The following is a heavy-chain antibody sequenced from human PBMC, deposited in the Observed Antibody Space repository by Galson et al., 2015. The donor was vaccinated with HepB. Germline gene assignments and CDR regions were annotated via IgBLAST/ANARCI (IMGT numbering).Heavy chain of an antibody. CDR3: AREWSSSHWFDP. V-gene: IGHV3-33*01. Sequence: LRLSCAASGFTFSSYGMHWVRQAPGKGLEWVAVIWYDGSNKYYADSVKGRLTISRDNSKNTLYLQMNSLRAEDTAVYYCAREWSSSHWFDPWGQGTLVTVSS. CDR1: GFTFSSYG. D-gene: IGHD6-6*01. J-gene: IGHJ5*02. CDR2: IWYDGSNK.